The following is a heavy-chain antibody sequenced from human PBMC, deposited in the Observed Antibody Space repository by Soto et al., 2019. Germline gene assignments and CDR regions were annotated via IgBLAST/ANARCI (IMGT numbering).Heavy chain of an antibody. CDR2: ISTGSGTT. J-gene: IGHJ4*02. CDR1: GFTFSTYS. D-gene: IGHD6-19*01. CDR3: ARDRIAVAGRDYFDY. V-gene: IGHV3-48*02. Sequence: EVPLVESGGGLVQPGGSLRLSCAASGFTFSTYSMNWVRQAPGKGLEWVSYISTGSGTTYYADSVKGRFTISRDNAKNSLYLQMNSLRDEDTAVYYCARDRIAVAGRDYFDYWGQGTLVTVSS.